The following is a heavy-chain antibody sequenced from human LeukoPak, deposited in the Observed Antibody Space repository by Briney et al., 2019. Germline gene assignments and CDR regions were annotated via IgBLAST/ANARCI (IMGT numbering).Heavy chain of an antibody. D-gene: IGHD3-10*01. CDR1: GGSISSYY. CDR2: IYYSGST. CDR3: ARDSGTTGEVKFDP. V-gene: IGHV4-59*01. Sequence: SETLSLTCTVSGGSISSYYWSWIRQPPGKGLEWIGYIYYSGSTNYNPSLKSRVTISVDTSNNQFSLKLSSVTAADTAVYYCARDSGTTGEVKFDPWGQGTLVTVSS. J-gene: IGHJ5*02.